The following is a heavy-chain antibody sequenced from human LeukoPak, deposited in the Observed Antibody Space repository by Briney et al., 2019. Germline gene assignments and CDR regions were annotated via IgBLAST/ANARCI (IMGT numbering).Heavy chain of an antibody. Sequence: GSLRLSCAGSGLTFNTYAMHWVRQAPGKGLELVAVISYDGSDKYFADSVKGRFTLSRNNSKNTLYLQMNSLRLEDTAMYYCAREDERETHLVLPVPISTRYFDYWGQGTLVTVSS. J-gene: IGHJ4*02. V-gene: IGHV3-30*04. CDR3: AREDERETHLVLPVPISTRYFDY. D-gene: IGHD2-2*02. CDR2: ISYDGSDK. CDR1: GLTFNTYA.